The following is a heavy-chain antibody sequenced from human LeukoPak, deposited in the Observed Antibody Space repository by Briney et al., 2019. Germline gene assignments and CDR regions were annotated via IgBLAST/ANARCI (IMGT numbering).Heavy chain of an antibody. J-gene: IGHJ3*02. CDR1: GYTFTGYY. D-gene: IGHD4-23*01. V-gene: IGHV1-46*01. CDR2: INPSGGST. CDR3: ASLAGGNSESSDAFDI. Sequence: ASVKVSCKASGYTFTGYYMHWVRQAPGQGLEWTGIINPSGGSTSYAQKFQGRVTMTRDMSTSTVYMELSSLRSEDTAVYYCASLAGGNSESSDAFDIWGQGTMVTVSS.